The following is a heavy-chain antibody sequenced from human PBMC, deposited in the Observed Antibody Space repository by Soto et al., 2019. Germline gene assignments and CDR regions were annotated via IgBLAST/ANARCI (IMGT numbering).Heavy chain of an antibody. CDR3: AKARAVAGQDSDY. D-gene: IGHD6-19*01. V-gene: IGHV3-30*18. J-gene: IGHJ4*02. CDR2: ISNDGSNK. CDR1: GFTFSSYC. Sequence: QVQLVESGGGVVQPGRSLRLSCAASGFTFSSYCMNWVRQAPGKGLEWVAVISNDGSNKYYADSVKGRFTISRDNSKNKLYLQMNSLRAEDTAVHDCAKARAVAGQDSDYWGQVTLCTGSS.